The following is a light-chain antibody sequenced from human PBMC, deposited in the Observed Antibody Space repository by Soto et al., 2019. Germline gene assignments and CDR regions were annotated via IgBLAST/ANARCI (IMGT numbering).Light chain of an antibody. CDR2: ATS. V-gene: IGKV1-39*01. CDR3: QQSYTSPFT. CDR1: QPISTY. J-gene: IGKJ2*01. Sequence: DIQMTQSPSSLSASVGDRVTITCRASQPISTYLNWYQQRPGKAPKFLISATSTLQSGVPARFSGSGSGTGFTLTISTLSPEDVGTYFGQQSYTSPFTFGQGTRLEI.